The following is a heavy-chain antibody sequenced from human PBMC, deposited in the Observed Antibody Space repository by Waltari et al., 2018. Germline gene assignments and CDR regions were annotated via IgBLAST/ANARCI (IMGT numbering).Heavy chain of an antibody. CDR1: GFTFSSYS. D-gene: IGHD1-26*01. V-gene: IGHV3-48*04. CDR2: ISSSSSTI. J-gene: IGHJ4*02. Sequence: EVQLVESGGGLVQPGGSLRLSCAASGFTFSSYSMNWVRQAPGKGLEWVSYISSSSSTIYYADAVKGRFTISRDNAKNSLYLQMNSLRAEDTAVYYCAREWELLGDYWGQGTLVTVSS. CDR3: AREWELLGDY.